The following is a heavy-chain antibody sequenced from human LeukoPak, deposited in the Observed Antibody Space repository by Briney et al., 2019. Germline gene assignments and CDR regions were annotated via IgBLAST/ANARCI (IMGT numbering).Heavy chain of an antibody. CDR3: ARGHGWFDP. CDR1: GFTVSRDY. CDR2: IYGGDTT. J-gene: IGHJ5*02. V-gene: IGHV3-53*01. Sequence: GGSLRLSCAASGFTVSRDYMSWVRQAPGKGLEWVSVIYGGDTTYYADSVRGRFTISRDTSKNTLYLQMNSLRADDTAVYYCARGHGWFDPWGQGTLVTVSS.